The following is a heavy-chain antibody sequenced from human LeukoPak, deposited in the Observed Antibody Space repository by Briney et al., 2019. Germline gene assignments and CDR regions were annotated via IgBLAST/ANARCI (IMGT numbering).Heavy chain of an antibody. CDR2: ILSDGSMT. Sequence: PGGSLRLSCEASGFTFSNVWMHWARQAPGKGLAWVSYILSDGSMTNYADNVKGRFTVSRDNAKNTVYLQVNSLRVEDTAVYYCATDGSYALGGWGQGTLVTVSS. D-gene: IGHD3-16*01. V-gene: IGHV3-74*01. CDR3: ATDGSYALGG. CDR1: GFTFSNVW. J-gene: IGHJ4*02.